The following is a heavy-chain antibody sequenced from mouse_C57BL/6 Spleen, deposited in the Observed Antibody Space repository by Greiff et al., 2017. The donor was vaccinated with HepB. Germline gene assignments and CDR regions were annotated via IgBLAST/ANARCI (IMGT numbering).Heavy chain of an antibody. CDR1: GYTFTSYW. Sequence: QVHVKQPGAELVRPGSSVKLSCKASGYTFTSYWMHWVKQRPIQGLEWIGNIDPSDSETHYNQKFKDKATLTVDKSSSTAYMQLSSLTSEDSAVYYCARGTTVVAPSAMDYWGQGTSVTVSS. V-gene: IGHV1-52*01. D-gene: IGHD1-1*01. CDR3: ARGTTVVAPSAMDY. CDR2: IDPSDSET. J-gene: IGHJ4*01.